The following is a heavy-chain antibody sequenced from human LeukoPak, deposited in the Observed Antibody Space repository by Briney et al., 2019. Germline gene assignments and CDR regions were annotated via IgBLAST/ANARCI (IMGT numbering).Heavy chain of an antibody. CDR1: GGSISSYY. CDR2: IYSSGTN. V-gene: IGHV4-4*07. J-gene: IGHJ4*02. D-gene: IGHD6-6*01. CDR3: ARDSEVAARSFDY. Sequence: SETLSLTCTVSGGSISSYYWNWVRQPAGQGLEWIGRIYSSGTNNYNPSLKSRVTMSVDTSKNHISLKLSSVTAADTAMYYCARDSEVAARSFDYWGQETLVTVSS.